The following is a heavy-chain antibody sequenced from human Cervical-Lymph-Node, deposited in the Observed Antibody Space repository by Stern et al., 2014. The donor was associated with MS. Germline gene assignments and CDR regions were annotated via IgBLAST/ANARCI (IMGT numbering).Heavy chain of an antibody. CDR2: IDAVTANT. Sequence: VQLVESGAEVKRPGASVKVSCKASGYTFTSYALHWVRQAPGQSLEWMGRIDAVTANTKYSQKFQGRVTITRDRSASTAYMELRSLRSEDTSVYYCARGLRYYYDSSGDYWGQGTLVTVSS. D-gene: IGHD3-22*01. CDR3: ARGLRYYYDSSGDY. J-gene: IGHJ4*02. V-gene: IGHV1-3*01. CDR1: GYTFTSYA.